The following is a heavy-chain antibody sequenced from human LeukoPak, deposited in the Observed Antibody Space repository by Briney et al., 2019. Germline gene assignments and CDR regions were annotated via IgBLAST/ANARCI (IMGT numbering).Heavy chain of an antibody. D-gene: IGHD2-21*01. CDR3: ARDRGYCGGDCYGYYYYMDV. CDR1: GDSVSSNSAA. Sequence: SQTLSLTCAISGDSVSSNSAAWNWIRQSPSRGLEWLGRTYYRSKWYNNYAVSVKSRITINPDTSKNQFSLQLNSVTPEDTAVYYCARDRGYCGGDCYGYYYYMDVWGKGTTVTVSS. V-gene: IGHV6-1*01. J-gene: IGHJ6*03. CDR2: TYYRSKWYN.